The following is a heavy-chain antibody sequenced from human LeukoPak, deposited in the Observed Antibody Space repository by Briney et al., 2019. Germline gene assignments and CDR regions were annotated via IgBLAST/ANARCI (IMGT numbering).Heavy chain of an antibody. V-gene: IGHV4-38-2*01. Sequence: SETLSLTCAVSGYSIRSGYYWGWFRQPPGKGLEWIGCMYHSGSTYYNPSLKSRVTISVDTSKNQSSLKLSSVTAADTAVYYCARQGGSSSPYYYYYMDVWGKGTTVTVSS. D-gene: IGHD6-13*01. CDR3: ARQGGSSSPYYYYYMDV. J-gene: IGHJ6*03. CDR1: GYSIRSGYY. CDR2: MYHSGST.